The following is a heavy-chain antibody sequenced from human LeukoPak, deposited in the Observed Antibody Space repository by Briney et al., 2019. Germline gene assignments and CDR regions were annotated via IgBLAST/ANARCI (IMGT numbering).Heavy chain of an antibody. J-gene: IGHJ4*02. V-gene: IGHV4-4*02. CDR1: GGSISSSNW. CDR3: ARGGDGYNYSSVDY. CDR2: IYHSGST. D-gene: IGHD5-24*01. Sequence: SGTLALTCAVSGGSISSSNWWSWVRQPPGKGLEWIGEIYHSGSTNYNPSLKSRVTISVDKSKNQFSLKLSSVTAADTAVYYCARGGDGYNYSSVDYWGQGTLVTVSS.